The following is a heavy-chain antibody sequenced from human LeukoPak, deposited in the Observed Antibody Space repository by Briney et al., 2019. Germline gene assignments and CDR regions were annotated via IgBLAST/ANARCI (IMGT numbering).Heavy chain of an antibody. V-gene: IGHV4-59*02. CDR1: GASVTSHF. J-gene: IGHJ3*01. CDR2: ISNRGST. D-gene: IGHD1-26*01. Sequence: SETLSLTCEVSGASVTSHFWSWIRQTPGMGLEWIGYISNRGSTGYKPSLRSRVTISVDSSKNEVSLNVRSVSAADTAVYYCAKGVSGTYYAFDVWGQGRTV. CDR3: AKGVSGTYYAFDV.